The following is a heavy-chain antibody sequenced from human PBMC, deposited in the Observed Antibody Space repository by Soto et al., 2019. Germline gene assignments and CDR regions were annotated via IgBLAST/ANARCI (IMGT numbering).Heavy chain of an antibody. J-gene: IGHJ4*02. CDR2: VIPILGTA. Sequence: QVQLVQSRAEVKKPGSSVKVSCTASGGSLRNSVISWVRQAPAQRLEWMGGVIPILGTANYAQKFQGRVTMPADEATSTAYMDWSSLSPDDTAVYYCARLGHPGHWGPGTLVIVSS. CDR1: GGSLRNSV. V-gene: IGHV1-69*01. CDR3: ARLGHPGH.